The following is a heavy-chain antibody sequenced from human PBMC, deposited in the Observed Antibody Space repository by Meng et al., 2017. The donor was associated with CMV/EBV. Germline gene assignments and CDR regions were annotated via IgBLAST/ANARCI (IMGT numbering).Heavy chain of an antibody. CDR1: GFTFSDYY. CDR3: ARADSWTSYFDY. V-gene: IGHV3-11*01. CDR2: ISSSGSII. Sequence: GESLKISCAASGFTFSDYYMSWIRQTPGKGLERVSDISSSGSIIYYADSVKGRFTISRDNAKNSLYLQINSLRAEDTAVYYCARADSWTSYFDYWGQGTLVTVSS. J-gene: IGHJ4*02. D-gene: IGHD1-1*01.